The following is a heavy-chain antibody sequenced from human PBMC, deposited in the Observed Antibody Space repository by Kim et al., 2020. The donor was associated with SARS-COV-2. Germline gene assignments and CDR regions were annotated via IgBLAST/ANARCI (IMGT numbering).Heavy chain of an antibody. J-gene: IGHJ6*02. V-gene: IGHV4-34*01. Sequence: SETLSLTCAVYGGSLSGYHWSWIRQPPGKGLQWIGEIDNSGTANHNPSLKSRVTISIDTSKNQFSLKLTSVTAADTGSYYCARGRAGVVPAPVLGLGPYYEYFIMDGWGHGTTVTASS. D-gene: IGHD2-2*02. CDR1: GGSLSGYH. CDR2: IDNSGTA. CDR3: ARGRAGVVPAPVLGLGPYYEYFIMDG.